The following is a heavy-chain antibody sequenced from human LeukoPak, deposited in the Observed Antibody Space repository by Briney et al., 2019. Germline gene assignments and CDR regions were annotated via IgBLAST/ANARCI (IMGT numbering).Heavy chain of an antibody. V-gene: IGHV3-33*01. CDR3: ARDEMSVGTYGGQYYYYGMDV. Sequence: PGGSLRLSCAASGFTFSSYGMHWVRQAPGKGLEWVAVIWYDGSNKYYADSVKGRFTISRDNSKNTLDLQMNSLRAEDTAVYYCARDEMSVGTYGGQYYYYGMDVWGQGTTVTVSS. D-gene: IGHD4-23*01. CDR1: GFTFSSYG. J-gene: IGHJ6*02. CDR2: IWYDGSNK.